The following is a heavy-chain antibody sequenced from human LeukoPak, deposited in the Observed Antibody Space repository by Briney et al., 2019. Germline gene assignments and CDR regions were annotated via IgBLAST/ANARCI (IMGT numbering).Heavy chain of an antibody. Sequence: ARSLRLSCAASGFTFDDYAMHWVRQAPGKGLEWVSGISWNSGSIGYADSVKGRFTISRGNAKTSLYLEMNSLRTEDTALYYCARGHYYDSSGYPGAFDIWGQGTMVTVSS. V-gene: IGHV3-9*01. J-gene: IGHJ3*02. CDR2: ISWNSGSI. CDR3: ARGHYYDSSGYPGAFDI. D-gene: IGHD3-22*01. CDR1: GFTFDDYA.